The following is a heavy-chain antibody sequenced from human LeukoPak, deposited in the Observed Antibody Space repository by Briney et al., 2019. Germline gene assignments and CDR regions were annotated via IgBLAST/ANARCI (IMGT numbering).Heavy chain of an antibody. Sequence: ASVKVSCKASGYTFTSYDINWVRQATGQGLEWMGWMNPNSGNTGYAQKFQGRVTMTRNTSISTAYVELSSLRSEDTAVYYCAGPRTGDDDYYGMDVWGQGTTVTVSS. CDR1: GYTFTSYD. CDR3: AGPRTGDDDYYGMDV. J-gene: IGHJ6*02. V-gene: IGHV1-8*01. CDR2: MNPNSGNT. D-gene: IGHD7-27*01.